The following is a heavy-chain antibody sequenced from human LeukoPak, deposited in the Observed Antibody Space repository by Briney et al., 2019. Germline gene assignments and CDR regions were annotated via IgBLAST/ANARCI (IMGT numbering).Heavy chain of an antibody. D-gene: IGHD6-19*01. Sequence: ASVKVSCKASGGTFSSYAISWVRQAPGQGLDWMGRIIPIFGTANYAQKFQGRVTITTDESTSTAYMELSSLRSEDTAVYYCAKTRSSGWYDDTYFDYWGQGTLVTVSS. CDR3: AKTRSSGWYDDTYFDY. CDR2: IIPIFGTA. CDR1: GGTFSSYA. V-gene: IGHV1-69*05. J-gene: IGHJ4*02.